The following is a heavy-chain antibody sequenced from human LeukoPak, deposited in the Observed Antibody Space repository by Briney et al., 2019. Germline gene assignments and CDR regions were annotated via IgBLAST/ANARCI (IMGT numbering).Heavy chain of an antibody. V-gene: IGHV4-31*03. CDR3: ARAQTYMTTVVRYYFDY. D-gene: IGHD4-23*01. J-gene: IGHJ4*02. CDR2: IYYSGST. Sequence: SETLSLTCTVSGGSISSGCYYWSWIRQHPGKGLEWIGYIYYSGSTYYNPSLKSRVTISVDTSKNQFSLKLSSVTAADTAVYYCARAQTYMTTVVRYYFDYWGQGTLVTVSS. CDR1: GGSISSGCYY.